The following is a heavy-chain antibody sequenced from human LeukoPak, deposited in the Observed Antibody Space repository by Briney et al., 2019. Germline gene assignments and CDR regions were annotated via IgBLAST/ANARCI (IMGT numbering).Heavy chain of an antibody. Sequence: QPGRSLRLSCAASGFTFDDYAMHWVRQAPGKGLEWVSGISWNSGSIGYADSVKGRFTISRDNAKNSLYLQMNSLRAEDTALYYCAKISSGWINGPFDYWGQGTLVTVSS. CDR1: GFTFDDYA. J-gene: IGHJ4*02. D-gene: IGHD6-19*01. V-gene: IGHV3-9*01. CDR3: AKISSGWINGPFDY. CDR2: ISWNSGSI.